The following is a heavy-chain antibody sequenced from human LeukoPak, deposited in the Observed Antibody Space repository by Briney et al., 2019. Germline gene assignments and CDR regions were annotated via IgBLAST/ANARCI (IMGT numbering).Heavy chain of an antibody. J-gene: IGHJ3*02. CDR3: AKVLVGATISAFDI. V-gene: IGHV3-23*01. CDR1: GFTFSSFA. D-gene: IGHD1-26*01. CDR2: ISGSGSST. Sequence: GRSLRLSCAASGFTFSSFAMSWVRQAPGKGLEWVSAISGSGSSTYYADSVKGRFTISRDNSKNTLFLQMNSLRVGDTAVYYCAKVLVGATISAFDIWGQGTMVTVSS.